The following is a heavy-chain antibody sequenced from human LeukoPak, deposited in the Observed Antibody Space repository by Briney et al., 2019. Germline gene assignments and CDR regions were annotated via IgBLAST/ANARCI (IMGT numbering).Heavy chain of an antibody. Sequence: GGSLRLSCAASGFTFSNAWMSWVRQAPGKGLKWVGRIKSKTDGGTTDYAAPVKGRFTISRDDSKNTLYLQMNSLKTEDTAVYYCTTGAVRLPRIYDAFDIWGQGTMVTVSS. D-gene: IGHD2-15*01. CDR3: TTGAVRLPRIYDAFDI. CDR2: IKSKTDGGTT. V-gene: IGHV3-15*01. CDR1: GFTFSNAW. J-gene: IGHJ3*02.